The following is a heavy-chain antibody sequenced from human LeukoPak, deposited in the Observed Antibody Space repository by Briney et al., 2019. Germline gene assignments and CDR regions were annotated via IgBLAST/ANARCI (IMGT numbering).Heavy chain of an antibody. J-gene: IGHJ5*02. CDR2: IYWNDDK. D-gene: IGHD6-13*01. V-gene: IGHV2-5*01. CDR3: AHISKAAGLLNWFDP. CDR1: GFSLSTSGVG. Sequence: SGPTLVKPTQALTLTCTFSGFSLSTSGVGVGWIRQPPGKALEWLALIYWNDDKRYSPSLKSRLTITKDTSKNQVVLTMTNMDPVDTATYYCAHISKAAGLLNWFDPWGQGTLVTVSS.